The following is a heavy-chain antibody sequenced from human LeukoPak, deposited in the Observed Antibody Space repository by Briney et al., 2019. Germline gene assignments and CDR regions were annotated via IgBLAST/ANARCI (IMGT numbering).Heavy chain of an antibody. V-gene: IGHV1-2*02. J-gene: IGHJ4*02. CDR1: GYTFTGYY. CDR3: ARDDKSNWNYWYFDY. CDR2: INPNSGGT. Sequence: ASVKVSCKASGYTFTGYYMHWVRQAPRQGLEWMGWINPNSGGTNYAQKFQGRVTMTRDTSISTAYMELSRLRSDDTAVYYCARDDKSNWNYWYFDYWGQGTLVTVSS. D-gene: IGHD1-7*01.